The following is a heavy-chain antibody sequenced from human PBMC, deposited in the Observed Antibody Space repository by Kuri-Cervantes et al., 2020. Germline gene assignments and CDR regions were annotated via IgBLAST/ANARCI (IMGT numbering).Heavy chain of an antibody. CDR3: ARDKQWLVNYYYGMDV. J-gene: IGHJ6*02. V-gene: IGHV1-69*13. CDR1: GYTFTSYA. Sequence: SVKVSCKASGYTFTSYAMHWVRQAPGQGLEWMGGIIPIFGTANYAQKFQGRVTITADESTSTAYMELSSLRSEDTAVYYCARDKQWLVNYYYGMDVWGQGTTVTVSS. D-gene: IGHD6-19*01. CDR2: IIPIFGTA.